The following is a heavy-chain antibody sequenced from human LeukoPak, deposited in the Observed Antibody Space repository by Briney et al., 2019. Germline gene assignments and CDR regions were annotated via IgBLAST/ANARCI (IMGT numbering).Heavy chain of an antibody. Sequence: SETLSLTCTVSGGSISSSSYYWGWIRQPPGKGLEWIGSIYYSGSTYYNPSLKSRVTISVDTSKNQFSLKLSSVTAADTAVYYCARNRFNYYWGQGTLVTVSS. CDR1: GGSISSSSYY. J-gene: IGHJ4*02. V-gene: IGHV4-39*07. CDR2: IYYSGST. D-gene: IGHD1-14*01. CDR3: ARNRFNYY.